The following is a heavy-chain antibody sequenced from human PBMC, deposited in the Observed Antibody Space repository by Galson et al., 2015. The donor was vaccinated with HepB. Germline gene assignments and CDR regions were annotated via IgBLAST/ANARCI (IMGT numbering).Heavy chain of an antibody. Sequence: SLRLSCAASGFTFGDSYMGWIRQAPGKGLEWVSYISSTSSYTNYADSVKGRFTISRDNARNSLYLQMHSLRAEDTAVYYCARDRSVMVQGIYFDYWGQGTLVAVSS. CDR1: GFTFGDSY. CDR2: ISSTSSYT. CDR3: ARDRSVMVQGIYFDY. V-gene: IGHV3-11*06. D-gene: IGHD3-10*01. J-gene: IGHJ4*02.